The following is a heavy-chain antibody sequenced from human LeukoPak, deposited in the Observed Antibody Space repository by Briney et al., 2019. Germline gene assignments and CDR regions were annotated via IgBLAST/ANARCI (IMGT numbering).Heavy chain of an antibody. Sequence: GGSLRLSCAASGFTVSSGYMNWVRQAPGKGLEWVSVIYSDGSTYYADSVKGRFTISRDKSKNTLYLQLNSLRAEDTAVYFCARQSGGPYNWFDPWGQGTLVTVSS. CDR3: ARQSGGPYNWFDP. D-gene: IGHD2-15*01. V-gene: IGHV3-66*04. J-gene: IGHJ5*02. CDR2: IYSDGST. CDR1: GFTVSSGY.